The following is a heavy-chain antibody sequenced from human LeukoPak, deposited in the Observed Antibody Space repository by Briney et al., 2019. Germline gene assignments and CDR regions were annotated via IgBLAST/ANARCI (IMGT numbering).Heavy chain of an antibody. Sequence: ASVKVSCKASGYTFTSYYMHWVRQAPGQGLEWMGIINPSGGSTSYAQKFQGRVTMTRDTSTSTVYMELSSLRSDDTAVYYCAREAPAAAGDYWGQGTLVTVSS. D-gene: IGHD6-13*01. V-gene: IGHV1-46*01. CDR1: GYTFTSYY. J-gene: IGHJ4*02. CDR2: INPSGGST. CDR3: AREAPAAAGDY.